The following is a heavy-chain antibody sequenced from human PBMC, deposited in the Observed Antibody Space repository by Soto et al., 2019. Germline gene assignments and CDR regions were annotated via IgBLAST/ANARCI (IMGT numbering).Heavy chain of an antibody. V-gene: IGHV2-5*02. CDR1: GFSLTTDRVG. CDR3: THAYGGRSLY. D-gene: IGHD1-26*01. Sequence: QITLKESGPTLVKPTQTLTLTCTFSGFSLTTDRVGVGCIRQPPGEALEWLAVIYWDDSKTYRPSLESRLTIPTDTSKNQVALTMPNMDSLDTATYYCTHAYGGRSLYWGQGTLVTVSS. J-gene: IGHJ4*02. CDR2: IYWDDSK.